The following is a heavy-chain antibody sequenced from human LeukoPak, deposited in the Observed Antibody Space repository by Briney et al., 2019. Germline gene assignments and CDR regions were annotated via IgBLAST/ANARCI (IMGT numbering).Heavy chain of an antibody. CDR3: AKIPYNSGWYRCYFDF. CDR1: GFTFSSYA. CDR2: ISGGGGGT. D-gene: IGHD6-19*01. J-gene: IGHJ4*02. V-gene: IGHV3-23*01. Sequence: GGSLRLSCAASGFTFSSYAMSWVRQAPGKGLEWVSTISGGGGGTYYADSVKGRFTISRDNSKNTMYLQMNSLRAEDTAVYYCAKIPYNSGWYRCYFDFWGQGTLVTVSS.